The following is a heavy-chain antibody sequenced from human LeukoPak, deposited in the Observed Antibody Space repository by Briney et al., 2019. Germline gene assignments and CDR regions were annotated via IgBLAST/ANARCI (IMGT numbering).Heavy chain of an antibody. CDR3: ASGDNFDY. CDR2: IKQDASEK. CDR1: GFTFSSYW. J-gene: IGHJ4*02. D-gene: IGHD7-27*01. Sequence: GGSLRLSCAASGFTFSSYWMSWVRQAPGKGLEWVANIKQDASEKYYVGSVKGRLTISRDNAKNSLYLQMNSLRAEDTAVYFCASGDNFDYWGQGTLVTVSS. V-gene: IGHV3-7*01.